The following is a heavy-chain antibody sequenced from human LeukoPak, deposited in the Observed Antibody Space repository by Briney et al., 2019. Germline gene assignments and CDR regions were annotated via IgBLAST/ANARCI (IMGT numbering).Heavy chain of an antibody. CDR1: GGSISSSSYY. J-gene: IGHJ3*02. CDR2: IYYSGGT. Sequence: SSETLSLTCTVSGGSISSSSYYWGWIRQPPGKGLEWIGSIYYSGGTYYNPSLKSRVTISVDTSKNQFSLKLSSVTAADTAVYYCARWVRTMVRGVIYAFDIWGQGTMVTVSS. D-gene: IGHD3-10*01. V-gene: IGHV4-39*01. CDR3: ARWVRTMVRGVIYAFDI.